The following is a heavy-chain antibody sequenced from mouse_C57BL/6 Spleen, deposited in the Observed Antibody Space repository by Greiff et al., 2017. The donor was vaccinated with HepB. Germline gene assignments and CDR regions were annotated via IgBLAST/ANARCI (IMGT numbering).Heavy chain of an antibody. CDR2: IDPSDSET. V-gene: IGHV1-52*01. D-gene: IGHD1-1*01. J-gene: IGHJ4*01. CDR1: GYTFTSYW. Sequence: VQLQQSGAELVRPGSSVKLSCKASGYTFTSYWMHWVKQRPIQGLEWIGNIDPSDSETHYNQKFKDKATLTVDKSSSTAYMQLSSLTSEDSAVYYCARWTVVATSYYAMDYWGQRTSVTVSS. CDR3: ARWTVVATSYYAMDY.